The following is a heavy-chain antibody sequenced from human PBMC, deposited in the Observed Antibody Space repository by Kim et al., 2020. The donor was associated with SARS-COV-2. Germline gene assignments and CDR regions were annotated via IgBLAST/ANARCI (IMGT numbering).Heavy chain of an antibody. V-gene: IGHV1-69*13. J-gene: IGHJ2*01. CDR2: IIPIFGTA. CDR3: ALKAYYSRWQGWYFDL. CDR1: GGTFSSYA. Sequence: SVKVSCKASGGTFSSYAISWVRQAPGQGLEWMGGIIPIFGTANYAQKFQGRVTITADESTSTAYMELSSLRSEDTAVYYCALKAYYSRWQGWYFDLWGRGTLVTVSS. D-gene: IGHD3-10*01.